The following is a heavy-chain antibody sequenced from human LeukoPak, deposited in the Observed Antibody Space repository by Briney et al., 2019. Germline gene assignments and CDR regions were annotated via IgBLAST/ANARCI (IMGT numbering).Heavy chain of an antibody. D-gene: IGHD1-26*01. J-gene: IGHJ4*02. CDR1: GFTFSNAW. V-gene: IGHV3-15*01. CDR3: ARDREPLFDY. Sequence: GGSRRLSCAVSGFTFSNAWMSWVRHAPGKGREWVGRIKSKTDGGTTDYAAPVKGSFTISRDDSKTTLYLQMNSLKTEDTAVYYCARDREPLFDYCGQGTLVTVSS. CDR2: IKSKTDGGTT.